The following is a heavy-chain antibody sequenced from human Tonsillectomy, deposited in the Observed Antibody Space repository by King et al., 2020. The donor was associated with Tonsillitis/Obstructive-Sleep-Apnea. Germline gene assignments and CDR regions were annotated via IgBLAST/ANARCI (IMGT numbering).Heavy chain of an antibody. V-gene: IGHV3-72*01. D-gene: IGHD1-14*01. Sequence: VQLVESGGGLVQPGGSLRLSCAASGFTFSDHYMDWVRQAPGKGLEWVGRTRNKAHSYTTEYAASVKGRFTISRDDSENSLYLQMNSLKTEDTAVYYCARVRTSSPVYNLDYWGQGTLVTASS. CDR2: TRNKAHSYTT. J-gene: IGHJ4*02. CDR1: GFTFSDHY. CDR3: ARVRTSSPVYNLDY.